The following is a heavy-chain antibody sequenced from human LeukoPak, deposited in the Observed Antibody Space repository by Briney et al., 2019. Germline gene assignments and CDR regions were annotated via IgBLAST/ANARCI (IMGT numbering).Heavy chain of an antibody. D-gene: IGHD3-22*01. CDR2: IYYSGST. CDR1: GGSISSGGYY. Sequence: SQTLSLTCTVSGGSISSGGYYWSWIRQHPGKGLEWIGYIYYSGSTNYNPSLKSRVTISVDTSKNQFSLKLSSVTAADTAVYYCARGSYDYYDSSGYLYFDYWGQGTLVTVSS. V-gene: IGHV4-31*03. CDR3: ARGSYDYYDSSGYLYFDY. J-gene: IGHJ4*02.